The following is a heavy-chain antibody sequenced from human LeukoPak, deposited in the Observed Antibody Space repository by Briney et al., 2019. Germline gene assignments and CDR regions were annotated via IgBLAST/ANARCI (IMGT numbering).Heavy chain of an antibody. CDR1: GFTFSSYE. V-gene: IGHV3-48*03. CDR3: ARRLRRNYFDY. D-gene: IGHD4-17*01. CDR2: ISSSGSTI. J-gene: IGHJ4*02. Sequence: GGSLRLSCAASGFTFSSYEMNWVRQAPGKGLEWVSYISSSGSTIYYADSVKGRFTISRDNAKDSLYLQMNSLRAEDTAVYYCARRLRRNYFDYWGQGTLVTVSS.